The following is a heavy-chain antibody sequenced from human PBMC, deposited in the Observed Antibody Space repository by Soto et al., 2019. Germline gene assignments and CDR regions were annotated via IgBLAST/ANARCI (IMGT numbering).Heavy chain of an antibody. CDR3: TLGSWSDENFAI. D-gene: IGHD6-13*01. V-gene: IGHV1-69*02. CDR2: IIPMLDIT. Sequence: QVQLVQSGAEVKKPGSSVKVSCKASGGTFSTYTIIWVRQAPGQGLEWMGRIIPMLDITNNAQRFQGRVTITADKSTSTAYLELSSLRSEDTAVYYCTLGSWSDENFAIWGRGTMVTVSS. CDR1: GGTFSTYT. J-gene: IGHJ3*02.